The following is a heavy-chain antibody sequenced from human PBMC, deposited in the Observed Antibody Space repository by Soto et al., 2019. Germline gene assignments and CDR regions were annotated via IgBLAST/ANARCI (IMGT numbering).Heavy chain of an antibody. CDR1: GYTFTSYG. CDR2: ISAYNGNT. D-gene: IGHD2-15*01. J-gene: IGHJ5*02. V-gene: IGHV1-18*01. CDR3: ARSDGSGGSCYLFWFDP. Sequence: QVQLVQSGAEVKKPGASVKVSCKASGYTFTSYGISWVRQAPGQGLEWMGWISAYNGNTNYAQKLQGRVTMTTDTSTSTADMELRSRRSDDTAVYYCARSDGSGGSCYLFWFDPWGQGTLVTVSS.